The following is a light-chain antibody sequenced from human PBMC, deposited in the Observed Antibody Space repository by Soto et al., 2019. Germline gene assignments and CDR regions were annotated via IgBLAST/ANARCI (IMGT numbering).Light chain of an antibody. J-gene: IGLJ1*01. CDR2: EVS. CDR3: SSYTSSSTRV. V-gene: IGLV2-14*03. Sequence: GNSSDVGAYDFVSWYQQHPDKAPKLMIYEVSNRPSGVSNRFSGSKSVNTATLTISGLQAEDEADYYCSSYTSSSTRVFGTGTKVTVL. CDR1: SSDVGAYDF.